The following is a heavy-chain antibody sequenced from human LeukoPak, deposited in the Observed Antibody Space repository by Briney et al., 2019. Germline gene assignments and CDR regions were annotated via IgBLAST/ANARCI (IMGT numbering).Heavy chain of an antibody. CDR1: GGSISSYY. CDR2: IYHNGRT. D-gene: IGHD6-13*01. CDR3: ARVFKAAAVDY. Sequence: SETLSLTCTVSGGSISSYYWSWIRQPPGKGLDWIGFIYHNGRTDYNPSLKSRVTISADTSKNQFSLRLSSVTAADTAVYYCARVFKAAAVDYWGQGTLVTVSS. J-gene: IGHJ4*02. V-gene: IGHV4-59*01.